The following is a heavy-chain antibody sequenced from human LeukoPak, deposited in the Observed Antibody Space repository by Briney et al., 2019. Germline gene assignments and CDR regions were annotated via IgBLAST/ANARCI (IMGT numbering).Heavy chain of an antibody. CDR1: GYTFISYG. CDR2: ISTYGGST. V-gene: IGHV1-18*01. D-gene: IGHD1-1*01. CDR3: ARPNTEATGYYFDY. Sequence: ASVKVSCKASGYTFISYGGSWVRQAPGQGLEWMGWISTYGGSTNYEQKLQGRVTVTTDTSTSTVYMELRSLRSDDTAVYYCARPNTEATGYYFDYWGQGTLVTVSS. J-gene: IGHJ4*02.